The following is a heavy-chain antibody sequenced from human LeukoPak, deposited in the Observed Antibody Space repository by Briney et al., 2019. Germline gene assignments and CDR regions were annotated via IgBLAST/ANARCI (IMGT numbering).Heavy chain of an antibody. CDR3: AREISIAVAGRWYYYYYMDV. D-gene: IGHD6-19*01. V-gene: IGHV3-23*01. J-gene: IGHJ6*03. Sequence: PGGSLRLSCAASGFTFSSYGMSWVRQAPGKGLEWVSAISGSGGSTYYADSVKGLFTISRDNSKNTLYLQMNSLRAEDTAVYYCAREISIAVAGRWYYYYYMDVWGKGTTVTISS. CDR2: ISGSGGST. CDR1: GFTFSSYG.